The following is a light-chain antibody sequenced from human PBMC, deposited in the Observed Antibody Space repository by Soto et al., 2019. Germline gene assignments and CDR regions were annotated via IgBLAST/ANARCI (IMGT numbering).Light chain of an antibody. CDR2: EDT. Sequence: QSALTQPASVSGSPGQSITISCTGTSSDVGSYNTVSWYQQHPGKAPQLMIFEDTERPSGVSHRFSASKSGNTAYLSISGLQAEDEAYYYCCSSAGDTLVVFGGGTKLTVL. J-gene: IGLJ2*01. CDR1: SSDVGSYNT. CDR3: CSSAGDTLVV. V-gene: IGLV2-23*01.